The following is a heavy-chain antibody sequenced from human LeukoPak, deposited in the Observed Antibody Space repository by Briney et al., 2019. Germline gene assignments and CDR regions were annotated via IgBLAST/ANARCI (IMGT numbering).Heavy chain of an antibody. V-gene: IGHV3-30*02. CDR2: IRYDGNNK. CDR1: GFTLSNYG. D-gene: IGHD6-13*01. J-gene: IGHJ4*02. CDR3: AKISLKLAAGDPPRDY. Sequence: GGSLRLSCAASGFTLSNYGMHWVRQAPGKGLEWVAFIRYDGNNKYYADSVKGRFTISRDNSKNTLYLQMNSLRAEDTALYYCAKISLKLAAGDPPRDYWGQGTLVTVSS.